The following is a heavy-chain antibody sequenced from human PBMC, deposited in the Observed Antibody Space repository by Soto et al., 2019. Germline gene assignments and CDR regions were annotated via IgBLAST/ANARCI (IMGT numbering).Heavy chain of an antibody. CDR3: AGAGGYSSSWYVQFDY. D-gene: IGHD6-13*01. Sequence: GGSLRLSCAASGFTVSSNYMSWVRQAPGKGLEWVSVIYSGGGTYYADSVKGRFTISRDNSKNTLCLQMNSLRAEDTAVYYCAGAGGYSSSWYVQFDYWGQGTLVTVSS. V-gene: IGHV3-53*01. J-gene: IGHJ4*02. CDR2: IYSGGGT. CDR1: GFTVSSNY.